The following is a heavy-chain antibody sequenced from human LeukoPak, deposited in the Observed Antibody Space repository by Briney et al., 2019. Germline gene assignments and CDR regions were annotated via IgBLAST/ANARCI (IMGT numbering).Heavy chain of an antibody. CDR2: IYGGGNI. V-gene: IGHV3-53*01. Sequence: PGGSLRLSCAASGFTFSDYYMNWVRQAPGKGLEWVSVIYGGGNIYYADSVKGRFTISRDNYKNTLYLQMNSLRAEDTAVYYCARGAGYNYPYYFDYWGQGTLVTVSS. J-gene: IGHJ4*02. CDR1: GFTFSDYY. D-gene: IGHD5-24*01. CDR3: ARGAGYNYPYYFDY.